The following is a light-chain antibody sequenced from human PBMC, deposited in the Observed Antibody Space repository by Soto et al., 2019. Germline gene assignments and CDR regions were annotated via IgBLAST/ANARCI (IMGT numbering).Light chain of an antibody. CDR1: QGISSY. Sequence: DIQLTQSPSFLSASVGDRVTITCRASQGISSYLAWYQQKPGKAPKLLIYAASTLQSGVPSRFSGSGSGTEFTLTISSLQPEDFGTYYCQQLNSYPTFGQGTRLEIK. V-gene: IGKV1-9*01. J-gene: IGKJ5*01. CDR2: AAS. CDR3: QQLNSYPT.